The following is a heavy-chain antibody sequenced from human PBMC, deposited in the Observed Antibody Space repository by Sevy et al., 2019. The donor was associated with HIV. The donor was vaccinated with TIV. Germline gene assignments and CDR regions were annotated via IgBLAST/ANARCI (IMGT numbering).Heavy chain of an antibody. CDR1: GFRFSSYE. V-gene: IGHV3-48*03. J-gene: IGHJ5*02. D-gene: IGHD3-22*01. CDR3: AKEGYESSGYYH. CDR2: ISNSGTNI. Sequence: GGSLRLSCAASGFRFSSYEMNWVRQAPGKGLEWVASISNSGTNIYYSDSVRGRFTISRDTAKNSLYLQMNSLRAEDTAVYYCAKEGYESSGYYHWGQGTLVTVSS.